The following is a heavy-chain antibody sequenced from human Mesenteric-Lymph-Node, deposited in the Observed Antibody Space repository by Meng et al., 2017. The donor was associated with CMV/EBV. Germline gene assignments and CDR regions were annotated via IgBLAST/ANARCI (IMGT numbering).Heavy chain of an antibody. J-gene: IGHJ4*02. D-gene: IGHD6-19*01. CDR3: ARDPGYSSGWPPDY. CDR2: ISGYNEDT. Sequence: AYGYSFNSYGISWVRQAPGQGLEWMGWISGYNEDTNYAQKAQGRVTMTTDTSTSTAYMELRSLRSDDTAVYYCARDPGYSSGWPPDYWGQGTLVTVSS. V-gene: IGHV1-18*04. CDR1: GYSFNSYG.